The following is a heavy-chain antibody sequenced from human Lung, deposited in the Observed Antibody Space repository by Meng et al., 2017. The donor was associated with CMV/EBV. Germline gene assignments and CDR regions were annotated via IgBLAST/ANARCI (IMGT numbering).Heavy chain of an antibody. J-gene: IGHJ4*02. Sequence: VHPLRLVPEVKKPGASFRFSCKASGYTFGVYVICWVRQAPGQGLEWMGWFVNYVDTYPAPKFQGRVTMTTDTHTNTAFMELRSLTSDDTAVYYCASGTPGRSYCDYWGQGTLVTVSS. CDR3: ASGTPGRSYCDY. CDR1: GYTFGVYV. CDR2: FVNYVDT. V-gene: IGHV1-18*01. D-gene: IGHD2-15*01.